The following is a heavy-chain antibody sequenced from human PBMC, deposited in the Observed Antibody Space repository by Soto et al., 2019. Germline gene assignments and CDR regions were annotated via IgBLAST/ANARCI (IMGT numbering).Heavy chain of an antibody. CDR1: GFIFRSYG. D-gene: IGHD6-19*01. CDR2: IWYDGSKV. V-gene: IGHV3-33*01. Sequence: QVQLVESGGGVVQPGTSLRLSCAASGFIFRSYGMHWVRQAPGKGLEWVAMIWYDGSKVYYVDSVKGRFTISRDNSNNTLYLQMNGLRAEDTAVYFCSRDGSGPQVRYFDLWGGGTLVTVSS. CDR3: SRDGSGPQVRYFDL. J-gene: IGHJ2*01.